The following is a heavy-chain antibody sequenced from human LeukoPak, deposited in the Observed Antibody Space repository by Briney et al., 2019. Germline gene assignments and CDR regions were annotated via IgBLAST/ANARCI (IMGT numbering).Heavy chain of an antibody. V-gene: IGHV4-34*01. CDR3: ARFPSSRGWFDP. CDR1: GGSFSGYY. D-gene: IGHD6-13*01. Sequence: SETLSLTCAVYGGSFSGYYWSWIRQPPGKGLERIGEINHSGSTNYSPSLKSRVTISVDTSKNQFSLKLSSVTAADTAVYYCARFPSSRGWFDPWGQGTLVTVSS. J-gene: IGHJ5*02. CDR2: INHSGST.